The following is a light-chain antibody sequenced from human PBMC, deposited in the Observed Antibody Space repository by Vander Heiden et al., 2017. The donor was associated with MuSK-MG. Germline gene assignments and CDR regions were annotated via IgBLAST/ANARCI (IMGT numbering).Light chain of an antibody. Sequence: EIVMTQSPATLSVSPGERATLSCRASQSVRTNLAWYQQKPGQGPRLLIYGASTRANGIPARFSGSGFGTEFTLTISSLRSEDIAVYYCQQYNNGPRWTFGQGTKVEIK. J-gene: IGKJ1*01. CDR3: QQYNNGPRWT. CDR1: QSVRTN. V-gene: IGKV3-15*01. CDR2: GAS.